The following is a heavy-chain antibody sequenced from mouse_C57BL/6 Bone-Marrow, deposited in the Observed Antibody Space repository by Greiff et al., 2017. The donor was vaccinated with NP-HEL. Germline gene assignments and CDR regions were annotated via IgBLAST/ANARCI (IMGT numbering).Heavy chain of an antibody. CDR3: TRWLLHFAY. Sequence: QVQLKESGAELVRPGASVTLSCKASGYTFTDYEMHWVKQTPVHGLEWIGAIDPETGGTAYNQKFKGKAILTADKSSSTAYMELRSLTSEDSAVYYCTRWLLHFAYWGQGTLVTVSA. J-gene: IGHJ3*01. D-gene: IGHD2-3*01. CDR1: GYTFTDYE. V-gene: IGHV1-15*01. CDR2: IDPETGGT.